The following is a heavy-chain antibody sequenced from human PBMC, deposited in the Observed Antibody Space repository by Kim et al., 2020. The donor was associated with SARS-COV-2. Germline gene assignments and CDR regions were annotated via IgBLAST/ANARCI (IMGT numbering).Heavy chain of an antibody. CDR3: ATYYYDRTGYRKEYFQH. CDR1: GGTFSSYA. V-gene: IGHV1-69*06. J-gene: IGHJ1*01. D-gene: IGHD3-22*01. Sequence: SVKVSCEASGGTFSSYAISWVRQAPGQGLEWMGGIIPIFGTANYAQRFQGRVTITADKSTSTAYMELSSLRSDDTAVYYCATYYYDRTGYRKEYFQHWG. CDR2: IIPIFGTA.